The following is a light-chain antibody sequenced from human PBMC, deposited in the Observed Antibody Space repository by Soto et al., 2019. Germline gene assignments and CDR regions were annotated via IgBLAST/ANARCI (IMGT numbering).Light chain of an antibody. CDR2: AAS. V-gene: IGKV1-17*01. Sequence: DIQMTQSPSSLSASVGDRVTITCRASQDSRNDLGWYQQKPGQAPTRLIYAASRLQSGVPSRFSGSGSGTEFTITITSLQAEAFATYYCLHSNSYPLTFGGGTRVEIK. CDR1: QDSRND. J-gene: IGKJ4*01. CDR3: LHSNSYPLT.